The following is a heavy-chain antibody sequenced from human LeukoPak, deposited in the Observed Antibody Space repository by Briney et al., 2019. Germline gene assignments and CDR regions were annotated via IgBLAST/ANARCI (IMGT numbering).Heavy chain of an antibody. CDR2: IRSRDNS. J-gene: IGHJ4*02. CDR3: ARDPTRDDC. Sequence: GVSLRLSCAASGFTFSLYSVHWVRGAPGRWLGWVSYIRSRDNSLYADPGKGSFTIARDNTKHSLYLQMNSLKAEATAVYYCARDPTRDDCWGQGTLVTVSS. CDR1: GFTFSLYS. V-gene: IGHV3-21*01. D-gene: IGHD2-21*01.